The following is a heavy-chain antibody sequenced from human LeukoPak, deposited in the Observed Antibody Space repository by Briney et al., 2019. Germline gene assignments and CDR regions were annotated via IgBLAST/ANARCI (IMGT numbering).Heavy chain of an antibody. CDR1: GFTFSSYA. J-gene: IGHJ4*02. CDR2: ISYDGHNT. Sequence: GGSLRLSCAASGFTFSSYAMSWVRQAPGKGLEWVAVISYDGHNTYYAESVKGRFTISRDNSKNTLYVQMNSLRAEDTAVYYCAKGDDYSHYGGIDYWGQGTLVTVSS. CDR3: AKGDDYSHYGGIDY. D-gene: IGHD4-11*01. V-gene: IGHV3-30*18.